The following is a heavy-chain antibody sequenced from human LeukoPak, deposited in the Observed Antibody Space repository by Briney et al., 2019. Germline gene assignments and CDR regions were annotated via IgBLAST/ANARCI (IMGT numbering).Heavy chain of an antibody. J-gene: IGHJ4*02. CDR1: GFTFSSYA. Sequence: PGGSLRLSCAASGFTFSSYAMSWVRQAPGKGLEWVSAISGSGGSTYYADSVKGRFTISRDNSKNTLYLQMNSLRAEDTAVYYCAKSIVYDSSGYYYGTHLAFDYWGQGTLVTVSS. V-gene: IGHV3-23*01. CDR3: AKSIVYDSSGYYYGTHLAFDY. CDR2: ISGSGGST. D-gene: IGHD3-22*01.